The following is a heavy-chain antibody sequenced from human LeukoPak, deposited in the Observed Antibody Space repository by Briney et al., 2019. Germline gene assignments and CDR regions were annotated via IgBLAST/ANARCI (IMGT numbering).Heavy chain of an antibody. CDR1: GFTFEHYG. V-gene: IGHV3-9*01. J-gene: IGHJ5*01. Sequence: GGSLRLSCAASGFTFEHYGMHWVRQVPGKGLEWISYITWNSGYKGYADSVKGRFVISRDNAKSSLYLQMNSLTGDDTAFYYCAKASDYGGNEFDCWGQGRLVTVSS. CDR2: ITWNSGYK. D-gene: IGHD4-23*01. CDR3: AKASDYGGNEFDC.